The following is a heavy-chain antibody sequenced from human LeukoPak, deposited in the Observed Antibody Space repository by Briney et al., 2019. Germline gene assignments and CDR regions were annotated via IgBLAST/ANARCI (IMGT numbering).Heavy chain of an antibody. Sequence: ASVKVSCKASGYTFTGYYMHWVRQAPGQGLEWMGWINPNSGGTNCAQKFQGRVTMTRDTSISTAYMELSRLRSDDTAVYYCARSRDFDSRGHFDYWGQGTLVTVSS. CDR3: ARSRDFDSRGHFDY. CDR1: GYTFTGYY. J-gene: IGHJ4*02. D-gene: IGHD3-22*01. CDR2: INPNSGGT. V-gene: IGHV1-2*02.